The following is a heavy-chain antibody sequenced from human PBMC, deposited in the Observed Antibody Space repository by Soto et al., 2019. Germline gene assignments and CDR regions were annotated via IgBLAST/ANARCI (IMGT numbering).Heavy chain of an antibody. Sequence: EVQVLESGGDLVQPGGSLRLSCAASGFTFSNYAMTWVRQAPGKGLEWVSTISGSGDSIYYADSVKGRFTISRDNSKNTLYLQMNSVRADDWAVYYCSTGRQMGYWGQGTLVIVSS. V-gene: IGHV3-23*01. D-gene: IGHD7-27*01. CDR2: ISGSGDSI. J-gene: IGHJ4*02. CDR3: STGRQMGY. CDR1: GFTFSNYA.